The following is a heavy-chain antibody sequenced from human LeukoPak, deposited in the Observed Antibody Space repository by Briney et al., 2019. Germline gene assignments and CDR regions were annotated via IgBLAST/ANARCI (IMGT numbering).Heavy chain of an antibody. V-gene: IGHV3-30-3*01. CDR3: ATELGFRNAFDI. D-gene: IGHD3-16*01. CDR1: GFTFSSYA. J-gene: IGHJ3*02. CDR2: ISYDGSNK. Sequence: GGSLRLSCAASGFTFSSYAMHWVRQAPGKGLEWVAVISYDGSNKYYADSVKGRFTISRDNSKNTLYLQMNSLRAEDTAVYYCATELGFRNAFDIWGQGTIVTVSS.